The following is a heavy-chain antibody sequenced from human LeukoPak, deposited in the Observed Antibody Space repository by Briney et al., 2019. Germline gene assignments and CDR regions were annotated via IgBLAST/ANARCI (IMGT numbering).Heavy chain of an antibody. CDR1: GYTFTSYG. J-gene: IGHJ6*03. CDR2: ISAYNGNT. V-gene: IGHV1-18*01. Sequence: ASVKVSCKASGYTFTSYGISWVRQAPGQGLEWMGWISAYNGNTNYAQKLQGGVTMTTDTSTTTAYMELRSLRSDDAAVYYCARLLQGWELNYYYSYMDVWGKGTTVTISS. CDR3: ARLLQGWELNYYYSYMDV. D-gene: IGHD4-23*01.